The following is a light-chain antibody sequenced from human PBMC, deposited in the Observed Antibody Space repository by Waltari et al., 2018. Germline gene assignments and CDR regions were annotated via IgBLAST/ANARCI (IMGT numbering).Light chain of an antibody. V-gene: IGLV1-40*01. CDR2: GNQ. CDR3: HSFDSKLGGAV. J-gene: IGLJ1*01. CDR1: ISNIGANYD. Sequence: QSVLTQPPSVSGAPGQRVTISCTGSISNIGANYDVQGYQQVPGTAPKPLIFGNQYRPSGVPARVSGSKSGTSASLAISGLQAEDEAHYFCHSFDSKLGGAVFGSGTEVTV.